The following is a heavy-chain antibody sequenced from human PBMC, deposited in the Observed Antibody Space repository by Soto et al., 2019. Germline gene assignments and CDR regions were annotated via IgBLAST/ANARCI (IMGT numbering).Heavy chain of an antibody. CDR2: ISGPGGST. Sequence: EVQVLDSGGGLVQPGGSLRLSCAASGFTFSDYVMGWVRQAPGNGLEWVSAISGPGGSTYYSDSVKGRFTISRDNSENTVYLQMNGVRAEDTGLYHCAKSARGDGYKNAFDVWGQGTMVTVSS. J-gene: IGHJ3*01. CDR3: AKSARGDGYKNAFDV. D-gene: IGHD5-12*01. CDR1: GFTFSDYV. V-gene: IGHV3-23*01.